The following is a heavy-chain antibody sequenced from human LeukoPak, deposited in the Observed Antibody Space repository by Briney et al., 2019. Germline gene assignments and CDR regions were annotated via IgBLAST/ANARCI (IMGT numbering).Heavy chain of an antibody. Sequence: SVKVSCKASGGTFSSYAISWVRQAPGQGLEWMGGIIPIFGTANYAQKFQGRVTITTDESTSTAYMELSSLRSEDTAVYYCASVGKVGATYHWFDPWGQGTLVNVSS. CDR1: GGTFSSYA. D-gene: IGHD1-26*01. CDR3: ASVGKVGATYHWFDP. CDR2: IIPIFGTA. V-gene: IGHV1-69*05. J-gene: IGHJ5*02.